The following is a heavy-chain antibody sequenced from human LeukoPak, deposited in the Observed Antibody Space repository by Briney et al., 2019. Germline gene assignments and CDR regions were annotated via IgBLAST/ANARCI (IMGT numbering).Heavy chain of an antibody. J-gene: IGHJ4*02. CDR1: GFTFSTYW. Sequence: PGGSLRLSCTTSGFTFSTYWMSWVRQAPGKGLEWVANIKKDGSEKYYVDSVKGRFTISRDNARNSLYLQMNSLQAEDTAVYYCASGDGFDFWGLGTLVTVSS. V-gene: IGHV3-7*01. CDR3: ASGDGFDF. CDR2: IKKDGSEK.